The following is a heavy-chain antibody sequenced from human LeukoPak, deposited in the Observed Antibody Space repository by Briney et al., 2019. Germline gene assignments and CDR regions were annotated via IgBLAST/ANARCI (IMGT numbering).Heavy chain of an antibody. CDR3: ARSYSSSDHYYYYGMDV. Sequence: SETLSLTCTVSGGSISSYYWNWIRQPPGKGLEWIGYINYIRTTDYNPSLKSRVTISLDTSKNRFSLKLSSVTAADTAMYYCARSYSSSDHYYYYGMDVWGQGATVTVSS. J-gene: IGHJ6*02. V-gene: IGHV4-59*08. D-gene: IGHD6-13*01. CDR1: GGSISSYY. CDR2: INYIRTT.